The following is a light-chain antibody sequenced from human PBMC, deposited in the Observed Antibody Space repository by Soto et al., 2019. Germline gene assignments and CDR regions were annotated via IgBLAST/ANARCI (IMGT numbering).Light chain of an antibody. Sequence: EIVFTQSPHTLSLSPGESATPSCRASQSVSSNYLAWYQQKPGQAPRLLIYGASSRATGIPDRFSGSGSGTDFTLTIRRLEPDDFAVYYCQQYGNSPKTFGQGTKVDIK. J-gene: IGKJ1*01. CDR1: QSVSSNY. CDR2: GAS. V-gene: IGKV3-20*01. CDR3: QQYGNSPKT.